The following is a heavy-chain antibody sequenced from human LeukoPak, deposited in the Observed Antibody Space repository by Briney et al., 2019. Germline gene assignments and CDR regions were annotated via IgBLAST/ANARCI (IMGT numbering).Heavy chain of an antibody. D-gene: IGHD3-3*01. Sequence: PGGSLRLSCAASGFTFSSYSMNWVRQAPGKGLGWVSSISSSSSYIYYADSVKGRFTIFRDNAKNSLYLQMNSLRAEDTAVYYCARDHDLSMDVWGQGTTVTVSS. CDR3: ARDHDLSMDV. J-gene: IGHJ6*02. CDR1: GFTFSSYS. CDR2: ISSSSSYI. V-gene: IGHV3-21*04.